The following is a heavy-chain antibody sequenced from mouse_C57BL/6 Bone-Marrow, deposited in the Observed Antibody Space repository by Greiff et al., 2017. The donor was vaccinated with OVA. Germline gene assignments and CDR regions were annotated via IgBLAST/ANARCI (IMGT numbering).Heavy chain of an antibody. CDR3: ARGTVVDYFDY. CDR2: ISSGSSTI. J-gene: IGHJ2*01. D-gene: IGHD1-1*01. V-gene: IGHV5-17*01. CDR1: GFTFSDYG. Sequence: EVKLMESGGGLVKPGGSLKLSCAASGFTFSDYGMHWVRQAPEKGLEWVAYISSGSSTIYYADTVKGRFTISRDNAKNTLFLQMTSLRSEDTAMYYCARGTVVDYFDYWGQGTTLTVSS.